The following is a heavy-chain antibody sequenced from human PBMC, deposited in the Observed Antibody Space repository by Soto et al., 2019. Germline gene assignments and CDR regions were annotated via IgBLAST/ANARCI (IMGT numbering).Heavy chain of an antibody. CDR1: GGSIRSSSW. CDR3: ARASSFRGDFDI. J-gene: IGHJ3*02. Sequence: SETLSLTCAVSGGSIRSSSWWTWLRQSPGKGLEWIGEIYHAGSPNYNPSFQSRVTISANTSKNLFSLRLTSVTAADTAIYYCARASSFRGDFDIWGQGTAVTVSS. CDR2: IYHAGSP. V-gene: IGHV4-4*02. D-gene: IGHD2-21*01.